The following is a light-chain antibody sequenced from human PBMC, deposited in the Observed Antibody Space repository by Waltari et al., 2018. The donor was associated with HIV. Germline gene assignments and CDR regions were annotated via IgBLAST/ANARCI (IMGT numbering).Light chain of an antibody. CDR1: RSNIGSNF. Sequence: QSVLTQPPPASGTPGQRVTISCSGSRSNIGSNFVYWYQQLPGMAPKLLIYRNNQLPSGVPDRFSGSKSGTSASLAISGLRSEDGADYYCAVWDDSLTGHVVFGGGTKLTVL. CDR2: RNN. CDR3: AVWDDSLTGHVV. J-gene: IGLJ2*01. V-gene: IGLV1-47*01.